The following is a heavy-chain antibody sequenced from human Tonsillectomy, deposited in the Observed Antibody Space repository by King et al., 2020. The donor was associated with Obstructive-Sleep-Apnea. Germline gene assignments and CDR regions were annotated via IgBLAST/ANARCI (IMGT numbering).Heavy chain of an antibody. V-gene: IGHV5-10-1*03. CDR2: IDPSDSYT. D-gene: IGHD6-13*01. CDR1: GYSFPNYW. J-gene: IGHJ6*02. CDR3: ARPRGSSRYYFYGLNV. Sequence: VQLVESGAEVKKPGESLRISCKGSGYSFPNYWITWVRQMPGKGLEWMGRIDPSDSYTNYSPSFQGHVTISADKSINTAYLQWGSLKASDTAIYYGARPRGSSRYYFYGLNVWGQGTTVTVSS.